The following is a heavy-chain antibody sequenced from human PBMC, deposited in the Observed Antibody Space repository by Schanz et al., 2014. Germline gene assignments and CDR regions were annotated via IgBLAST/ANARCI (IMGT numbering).Heavy chain of an antibody. V-gene: IGHV1-69*04. CDR1: GYSFTDYT. CDR3: ARGLGDERWLDLNEAFDI. Sequence: QLMQSGSEVRKPGASVRVSCKASGYSFTDYTINWVRQAPGQGLEWMGRIIPILGITNVAQTFQDRVTITADKSTSTAYMELSSLRSEDTAVYYCARGLGDERWLDLNEAFDIWGQGTSVTVSS. J-gene: IGHJ3*02. D-gene: IGHD6-19*01. CDR2: IIPILGIT.